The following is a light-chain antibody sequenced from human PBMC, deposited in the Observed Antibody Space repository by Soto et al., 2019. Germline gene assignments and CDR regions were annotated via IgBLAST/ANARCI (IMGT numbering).Light chain of an antibody. CDR2: GAS. Sequence: EIVLTQSPGTLSLSPGERATLSCRASQSVSSSYLAWYQQKPGQAPRLLIYGASSRATGIPDRFSGRGSGTDFTLTISTPKPEDFAVYYCQQYGSSPRVTVGPGTKVDIK. CDR3: QQYGSSPRVT. CDR1: QSVSSSY. J-gene: IGKJ3*01. V-gene: IGKV3-20*01.